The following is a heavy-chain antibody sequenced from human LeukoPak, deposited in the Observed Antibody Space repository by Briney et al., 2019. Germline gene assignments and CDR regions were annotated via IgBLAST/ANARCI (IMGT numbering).Heavy chain of an antibody. J-gene: IGHJ6*03. V-gene: IGHV4-31*03. Sequence: SETLSLTCTVSGGSICNGGYYWSWIRQHPGKGLEWIGDVYYIGSTYYNPSLKGRVTISVDTCKHHFSLKLTSVTAADTAGYYCARDTSPRSPGYTDVWRKGTTATVCS. D-gene: IGHD2/OR15-2a*01. CDR3: ARDTSPRSPGYTDV. CDR1: GGSICNGGYY. CDR2: VYYIGST.